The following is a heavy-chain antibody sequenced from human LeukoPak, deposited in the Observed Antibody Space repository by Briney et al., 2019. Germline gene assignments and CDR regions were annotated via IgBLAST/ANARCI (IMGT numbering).Heavy chain of an antibody. CDR2: IGGSSSSL. CDR3: ARDVTYYYDSSAIDP. D-gene: IGHD3-22*01. CDR1: GFTFSIYS. J-gene: IGHJ5*02. Sequence: GGSLRLSCVASGFTFSIYSMNWVRQAPGKGLEWVSSIGGSSSSLYYAESVKGRFTISRDNARNSLYLQMNSLRVEDTAVYYCARDVTYYYDSSAIDPWGQGTLVTVSS. V-gene: IGHV3-21*01.